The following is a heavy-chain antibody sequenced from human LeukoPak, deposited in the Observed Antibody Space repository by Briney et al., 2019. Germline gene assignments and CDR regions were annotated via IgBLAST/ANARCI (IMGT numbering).Heavy chain of an antibody. CDR3: ARADLHNWRNNWFDP. V-gene: IGHV4-38-2*02. J-gene: IGHJ5*02. Sequence: SETLSLTRTVSGYSISSGYYWGWIRQPPGKGLEWIGSIYHSGSTYYNPSLKSRVTTSVDTSKNQFSLKLSSVTAADTAVYYCARADLHNWRNNWFDPWGQGTLVTVSS. CDR2: IYHSGST. D-gene: IGHD1-20*01. CDR1: GYSISSGYY.